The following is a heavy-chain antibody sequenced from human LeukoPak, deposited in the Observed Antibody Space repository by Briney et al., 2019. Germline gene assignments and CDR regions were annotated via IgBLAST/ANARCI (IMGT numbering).Heavy chain of an antibody. CDR3: AGRAHHYYGSSGYDY. V-gene: IGHV3-53*01. D-gene: IGHD3-22*01. CDR1: GFSVSSNY. CDR2: IYSDGNT. Sequence: GGSLRLSCAASGFSVSSNYMSWVRQAPGKGLERVSVIYSDGNTNYADSVKGRFTISRDNSKNTLYLQMNSLRAEDTAVYYCAGRAHHYYGSSGYDYWGQGTLVTVSS. J-gene: IGHJ4*02.